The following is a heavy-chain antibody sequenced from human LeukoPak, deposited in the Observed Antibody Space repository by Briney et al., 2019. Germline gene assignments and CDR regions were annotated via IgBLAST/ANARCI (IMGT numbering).Heavy chain of an antibody. J-gene: IGHJ6*02. D-gene: IGHD3-3*01. CDR2: IYTSGST. CDR3: ARDSQDYDCWSGSGYYGRDV. Sequence: SETLSLTCTVSGGSISSYYWSWIRQPAGKGLEWIGRIYTSGSTNYNPSLTSRVTRSVDTSQNQFSLKLSSVTAADTAVYYCARDSQDYDCWSGSGYYGRDVWGQGTTVTVSS. CDR1: GGSISSYY. V-gene: IGHV4-4*07.